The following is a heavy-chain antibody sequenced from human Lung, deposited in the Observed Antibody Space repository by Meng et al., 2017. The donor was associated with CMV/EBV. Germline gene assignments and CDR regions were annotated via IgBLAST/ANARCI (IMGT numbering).Heavy chain of an antibody. CDR2: IIPMRAAT. CDR3: VGSEEFYHFRSSWEWYYHYGMDV. V-gene: IGHV1-69*10. CDR1: GDTFSKYV. J-gene: IGHJ6*02. D-gene: IGHD3-3*01. Sequence: SVKVSCKAPGDTFSKYVTSWVRQAPGQGLEWMGGIIPMRAATNYAQRFQGRVTITADKSTATVYMELSSLRSEDTAVYYCVGSEEFYHFRSSWEWYYHYGMDVWGQGTMVTVSS.